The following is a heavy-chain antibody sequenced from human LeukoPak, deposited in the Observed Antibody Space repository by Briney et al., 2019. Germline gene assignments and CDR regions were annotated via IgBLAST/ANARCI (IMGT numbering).Heavy chain of an antibody. D-gene: IGHD6-13*01. CDR3: ARDFGAASDPYYFDY. V-gene: IGHV3-43*01. Sequence: YHALDSVKGRFTISRDNSKNSLYLQMSSLRTEDTALYYCARDFGAASDPYYFDYWGQGTLTPSPQ. J-gene: IGHJ4*02.